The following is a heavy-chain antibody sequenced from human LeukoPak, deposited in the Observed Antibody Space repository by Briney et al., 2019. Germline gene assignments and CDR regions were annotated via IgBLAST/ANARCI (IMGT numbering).Heavy chain of an antibody. Sequence: SETLSLTCAVYGGSFSGYYWSWIRQPPGKGLEWMGEINHSGSSNYNQTLHSRVNISVDSSKNQFSMKLTSVTAADTAVYYCARQNFVVVTAIRIFDYWGQGTLVTVSS. J-gene: IGHJ4*02. D-gene: IGHD2-21*02. V-gene: IGHV4-34*01. CDR1: GGSFSGYY. CDR3: ARQNFVVVTAIRIFDY. CDR2: INHSGSS.